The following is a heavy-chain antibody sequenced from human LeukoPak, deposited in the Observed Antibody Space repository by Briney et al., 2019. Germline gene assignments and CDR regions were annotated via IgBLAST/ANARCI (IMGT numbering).Heavy chain of an antibody. V-gene: IGHV4-34*01. D-gene: IGHD6-19*01. J-gene: IGHJ4*02. CDR1: GGSFSGYY. Sequence: PSETLSLTCAVYGGSFSGYYWSWIRQPPGKGLEWIGEINHSGSTYYNPPLKSRVIMSVDTSKKQFSLKVTSVTAADTAVYYCARLAHSSGYLAFDYWGQGTLVTVSS. CDR2: INHSGST. CDR3: ARLAHSSGYLAFDY.